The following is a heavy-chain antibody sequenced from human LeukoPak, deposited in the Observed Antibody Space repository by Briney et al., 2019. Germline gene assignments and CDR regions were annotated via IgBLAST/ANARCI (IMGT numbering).Heavy chain of an antibody. J-gene: IGHJ4*02. V-gene: IGHV3-23*01. CDR3: AKGHCISTTCYVYYFDY. Sequence: GGSLRLSCAASGFTFSSYAMSWVRQAPGKGLEWVSAISGSGGSTYYADSVKGRFTISRDNSKNTLYLQMNSLRAEDTAVYYCAKGHCISTTCYVYYFDYWGQGTLVTVSS. CDR1: GFTFSSYA. CDR2: ISGSGGST. D-gene: IGHD2-2*01.